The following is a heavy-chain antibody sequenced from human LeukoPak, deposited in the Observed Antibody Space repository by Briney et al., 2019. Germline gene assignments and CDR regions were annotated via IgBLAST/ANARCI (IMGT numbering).Heavy chain of an antibody. V-gene: IGHV1-69*04. Sequence: SVKVSCKASGGTFSSYAISWVRQAPGQGLEWMGRIIPILGIANYAQKFQGRVTITADESTSTAYMELSSLRSEDTAVYYCAPIGGYCSSTSCPPPMDVWGKGTTVTVSS. CDR2: IIPILGIA. CDR1: GGTFSSYA. D-gene: IGHD2-2*01. CDR3: APIGGYCSSTSCPPPMDV. J-gene: IGHJ6*03.